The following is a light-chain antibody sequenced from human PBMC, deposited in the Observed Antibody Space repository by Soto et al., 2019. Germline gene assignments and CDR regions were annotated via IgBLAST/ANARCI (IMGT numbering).Light chain of an antibody. V-gene: IGKV3D-15*01. Sequence: EIVMTQSPATLSVSVWERATLSCRASQSVSSNLAWYQQKPGQAPRLLIYGTSTRATGIPARFSGSGSGTEFTLTISSLQSEDFAVYHCQQYNKWPTLTFGGGTKVDI. CDR2: GTS. CDR3: QQYNKWPTLT. J-gene: IGKJ4*01. CDR1: QSVSSN.